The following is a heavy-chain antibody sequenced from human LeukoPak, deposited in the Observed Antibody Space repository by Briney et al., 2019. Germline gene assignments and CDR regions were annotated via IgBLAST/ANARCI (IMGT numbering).Heavy chain of an antibody. CDR2: INHSGST. Sequence: KPSETLSLTCAVYGESFSGYYWSWIRQPPGKGLEWIGEINHSGSTNYNPSLKSRVTISVDTSTNQFSLKLSSVTAADTAVYYCARVGMVARTVGYWGQGTLVTVSS. CDR1: GESFSGYY. V-gene: IGHV4-34*01. D-gene: IGHD3-3*01. CDR3: ARVGMVARTVGY. J-gene: IGHJ1*01.